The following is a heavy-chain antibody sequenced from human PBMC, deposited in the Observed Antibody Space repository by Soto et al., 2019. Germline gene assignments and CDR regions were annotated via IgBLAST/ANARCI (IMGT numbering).Heavy chain of an antibody. CDR1: GFTFSDYY. V-gene: IGHV3-11*01. CDR2: IRSSGRTI. Sequence: PGGSLRLSCAASGFTFSDYYMSWIRQAPGKGLEWVSHIRSSGRTIYYADSVKGRFTISRDNAKNSLYLQMNSLRAEDTAVYYCVYYDSSNYYSFDHWGQGTLVTVAS. J-gene: IGHJ4*02. D-gene: IGHD3-22*01. CDR3: VYYDSSNYYSFDH.